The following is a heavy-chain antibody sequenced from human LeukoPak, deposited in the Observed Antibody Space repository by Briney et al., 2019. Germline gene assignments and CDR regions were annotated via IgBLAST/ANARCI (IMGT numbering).Heavy chain of an antibody. CDR3: AGGTGWLIDH. V-gene: IGHV3-7*04. J-gene: IGHJ5*02. Sequence: PGGSLTLSCVTSGFIFSNYWMNWVRQAPGKGLEWVANIKQDGSETYYVDAVKGRFTISRDNARNSLSLQMNSLRDEDTAVYFCAGGTGWLIDHWGQGTLVAVSS. CDR2: IKQDGSET. CDR1: GFIFSNYW. D-gene: IGHD6-19*01.